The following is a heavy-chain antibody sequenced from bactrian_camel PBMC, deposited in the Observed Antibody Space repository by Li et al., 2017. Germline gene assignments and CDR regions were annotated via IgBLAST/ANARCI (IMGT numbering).Heavy chain of an antibody. CDR2: ISPDGTT. CDR1: GFTSHACS. CDR3: QSRCFRDGNWRLV. D-gene: IGHD1*01. V-gene: IGHV3S53*01. J-gene: IGHJ4*01. Sequence: VQLVESGGGSVQVGGSLKLSCTAPGFTSHACSMDWYRQAEGKQREWVSAISPDGTTKLADSIKGRFTISQDKDKDTVYLQLNSATPDDTAVYSCQSRCFRDGNWRLVRGKGTQVTVS.